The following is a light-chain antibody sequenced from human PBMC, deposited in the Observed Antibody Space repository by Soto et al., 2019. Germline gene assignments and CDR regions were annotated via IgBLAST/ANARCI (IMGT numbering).Light chain of an antibody. CDR3: HQRSYCPPS. J-gene: IGKJ3*01. Sequence: EIVLTQSPATLSLSPGERAALSCRASQSVSSLLAWYQQKPGQAPSLLIYAASNRDTGLPARFSGSGSGTDFALISSSLEPDDFAYYYCHQRSYCPPSFGHGTTVEI. CDR2: AAS. V-gene: IGKV3-11*01. CDR1: QSVSSL.